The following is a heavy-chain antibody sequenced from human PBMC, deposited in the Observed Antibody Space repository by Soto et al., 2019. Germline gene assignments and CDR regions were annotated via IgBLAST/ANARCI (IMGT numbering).Heavy chain of an antibody. CDR1: GGLISKYS. J-gene: IGHJ4*01. CDR2: VLPISGST. V-gene: IGHV1-69*06. Sequence: QVQLVQSGAEVRKPGSSVKVSCKTSGGLISKYSFNWVRQAPGKGLDWMGGVLPISGSTDSAQKFQGRLTITADRSTFTVDMEVRRLRSDDTANYYCATIRVRGGPLRVEDGGQGMLISVSS. D-gene: IGHD4-17*01. CDR3: ATIRVRGGPLRVED.